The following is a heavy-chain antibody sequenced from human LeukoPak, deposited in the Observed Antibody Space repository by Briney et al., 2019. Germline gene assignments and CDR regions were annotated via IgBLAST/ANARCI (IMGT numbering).Heavy chain of an antibody. CDR2: IWYDGGYK. D-gene: IGHD3-22*01. Sequence: GGSLRLSCAASGFSFSSYAMSWVRQAPWKGLEWMAVIWYDGGYKYYLDSVKGRFTISRDNAKNTLYLQMNKLRVEDMAVYYCARVGDYENSGSQPFDYWGQGTLVTVSS. CDR1: GFSFSSYA. V-gene: IGHV3-33*08. J-gene: IGHJ4*02. CDR3: ARVGDYENSGSQPFDY.